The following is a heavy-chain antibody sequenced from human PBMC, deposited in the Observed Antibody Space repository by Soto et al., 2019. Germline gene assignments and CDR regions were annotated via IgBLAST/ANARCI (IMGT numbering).Heavy chain of an antibody. CDR3: ERDGYYDSSGYPDY. Sequence: QVQLVESGGGVVQPGRSLRLSCAASGFTFSSYGMHWVRQAPGKGLVWVAVIWYDGSNKYYADSVKGRFTISRDKSKNTLYLQLNSLRAADTSVYYCERDGYYDSSGYPDYWGQGPLVTVSS. J-gene: IGHJ4*02. CDR1: GFTFSSYG. CDR2: IWYDGSNK. V-gene: IGHV3-33*01. D-gene: IGHD3-22*01.